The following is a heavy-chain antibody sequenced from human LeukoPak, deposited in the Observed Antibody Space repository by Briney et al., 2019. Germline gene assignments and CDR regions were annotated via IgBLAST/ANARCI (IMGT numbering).Heavy chain of an antibody. J-gene: IGHJ3*02. CDR2: IYYSGST. Sequence: NSSQTLSLXCTVSGGSISSGDYYWSWIRQPPGKGLEWIGYIYYSGSTYYNPSLKSRVTISADTSKNQFSLKLSSVTAADTAVYYCARVLVGGSYYEKWHAFDIWGQGIMVTVSS. V-gene: IGHV4-30-4*08. D-gene: IGHD1-26*01. CDR1: GGSISSGDYY. CDR3: ARVLVGGSYYEKWHAFDI.